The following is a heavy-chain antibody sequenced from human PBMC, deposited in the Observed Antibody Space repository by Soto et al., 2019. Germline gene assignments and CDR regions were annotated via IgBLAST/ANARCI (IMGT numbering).Heavy chain of an antibody. D-gene: IGHD2-21*02. V-gene: IGHV4-39*01. CDR2: IYYSGST. Sequence: SETLSLTCTVSGGSISSSSYYWGWIRQPPGKGLEWIGSIYYSGSTYYNPSLKSRVTISVDTSKNQFSLKLSSVTAADTAVYYCARPAATSYCGGDCYSDWGQGTMVTVSS. CDR1: GGSISSSSYY. J-gene: IGHJ3*01. CDR3: ARPAATSYCGGDCYSD.